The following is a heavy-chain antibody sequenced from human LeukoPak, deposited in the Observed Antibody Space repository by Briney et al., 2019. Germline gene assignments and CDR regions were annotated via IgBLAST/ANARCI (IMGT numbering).Heavy chain of an antibody. Sequence: GGSLRLSCAASGFTLSSYWMSWVRQAPGKGLEWEANIKQDGSEKYYVDSVKGRFTISRDNAKNSLYLQMNSLRAEDTAVYYCARSVYGSGSYFHYYYMDVWGKGTTVTISS. CDR2: IKQDGSEK. V-gene: IGHV3-7*01. J-gene: IGHJ6*03. CDR1: GFTLSSYW. CDR3: ARSVYGSGSYFHYYYMDV. D-gene: IGHD3-10*01.